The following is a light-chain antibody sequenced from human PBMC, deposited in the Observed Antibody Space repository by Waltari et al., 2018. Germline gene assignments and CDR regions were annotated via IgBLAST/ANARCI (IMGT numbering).Light chain of an antibody. CDR1: QGSSTF. CDR2: GAS. V-gene: IGKV1-8*01. J-gene: IGKJ5*01. CDR3: QQYYSHPVT. Sequence: AIRMTQSPSSLSASTGDKVTITCRASQGSSTFLAWYQQKPGKAPDLLIYGASTLQSGVPSRFTGSGSGTDFTLTISRLHSEDFATYYCQQYYSHPVTFGQGTRLEI.